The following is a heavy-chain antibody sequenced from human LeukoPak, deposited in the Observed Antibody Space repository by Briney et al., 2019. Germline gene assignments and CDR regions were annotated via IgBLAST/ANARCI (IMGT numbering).Heavy chain of an antibody. Sequence: ASVKVSCKASGYTFTSYDINWVRQGTGQGLEWMGWMNPNSGNTGYAQKFQGRVTMTRNTSISTAYMELSSLRSEDTAVYYCARGLVAAAGTPPPYYYYGMDVWGQGTTVTVSS. CDR1: GYTFTSYD. J-gene: IGHJ6*02. V-gene: IGHV1-8*01. CDR2: MNPNSGNT. D-gene: IGHD6-13*01. CDR3: ARGLVAAAGTPPPYYYYGMDV.